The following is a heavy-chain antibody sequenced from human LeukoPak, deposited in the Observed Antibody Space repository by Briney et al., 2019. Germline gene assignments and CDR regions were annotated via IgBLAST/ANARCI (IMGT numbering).Heavy chain of an antibody. Sequence: SETLSLTCSVSGASINGYFWNWVRQTPEKGLEWIGYVSHTGATTKIPSLKSRVSITIDTSKSQISLSMTSVTAADTALYYCARDRRGSYYTFDLWGPGTIVSVS. V-gene: IGHV4-59*01. CDR1: GASINGYF. J-gene: IGHJ3*01. D-gene: IGHD1-26*01. CDR2: VSHTGAT. CDR3: ARDRRGSYYTFDL.